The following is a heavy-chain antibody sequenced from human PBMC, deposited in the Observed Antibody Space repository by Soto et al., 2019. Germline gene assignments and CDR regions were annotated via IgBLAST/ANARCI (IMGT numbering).Heavy chain of an antibody. J-gene: IGHJ4*02. CDR2: FDPEDGET. D-gene: IGHD5-12*01. CDR3: ACRVPAAIGAYSGYDSFFDY. V-gene: IGHV1-24*01. CDR1: GYTLTELS. Sequence: GASVKVSCKVSGYTLTELSMHWVRQAPGKGLEWMGGFDPEDGETIYAQKFQGRVTMTEDTSTDTAYMELSSLRSEDTAVYYCACRVPAAIGAYSGYDSFFDYWGQGTLVTVSS.